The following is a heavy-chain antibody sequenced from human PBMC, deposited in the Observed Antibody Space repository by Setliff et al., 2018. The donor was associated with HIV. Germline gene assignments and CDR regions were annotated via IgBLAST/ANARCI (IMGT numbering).Heavy chain of an antibody. V-gene: IGHV4-31*02. CDR1: GGSRSSGDHF. D-gene: IGHD2-15*01. J-gene: IGHJ3*02. Sequence: SETLSLTWTVSGGSRSSGDHFWSWIRQRAGEGLEWIGTVYYTGKTSYNPSLQCRLTLSADTSKNQLYLKIISVTAADTAVYFCARDLLANYHVVDICGPGTMVTVSS. CDR2: VYYTGKT. CDR3: ARDLLANYHVVDI.